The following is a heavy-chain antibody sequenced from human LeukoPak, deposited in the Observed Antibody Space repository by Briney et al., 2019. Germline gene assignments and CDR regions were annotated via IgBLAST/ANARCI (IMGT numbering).Heavy chain of an antibody. CDR2: IIPIFGTA. Sequence: ASVKVPCKASGGTFSSYAISWVRQAPGQGLEWMGGIIPIFGTANYAQKFQGRVTITADKSTSTAYMELSSLRSEDTAVYYCARARPYYPYFDYWGQGTLVTVSS. D-gene: IGHD1-26*01. CDR1: GGTFSSYA. V-gene: IGHV1-69*06. J-gene: IGHJ4*02. CDR3: ARARPYYPYFDY.